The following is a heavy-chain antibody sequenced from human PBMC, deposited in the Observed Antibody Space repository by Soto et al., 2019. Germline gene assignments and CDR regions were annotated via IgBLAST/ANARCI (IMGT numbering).Heavy chain of an antibody. CDR1: GGTFSSYA. CDR2: IIPIFGTA. J-gene: IGHJ5*02. V-gene: IGHV1-69*12. CDR3: SREVTNWFDP. Sequence: QVQLVQSGAEVKKPGSSVKVSCKASGGTFSSYAISWVRQAPGQGLEWIGGIIPIFGTANYAQKFQGRVTITADDSTRSANMELISLRSEDTAVYYCSREVTNWFDPWGQGTLVTVSS.